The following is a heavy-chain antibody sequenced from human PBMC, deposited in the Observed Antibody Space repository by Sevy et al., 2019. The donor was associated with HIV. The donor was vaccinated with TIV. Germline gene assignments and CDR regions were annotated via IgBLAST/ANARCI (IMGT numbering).Heavy chain of an antibody. Sequence: GSLRLSCAASGFTFSIYATHWVRQAPGKGLEWVAVISYDGSKRYYVDSVKGRFTISRDNSKDTLYLQMNSLRPEDTAVYYCARDLPSAVTDPFYYYCMDVWGQGTTVTVSS. CDR1: GFTFSIYA. J-gene: IGHJ6*02. D-gene: IGHD2-21*02. V-gene: IGHV3-30*04. CDR3: ARDLPSAVTDPFYYYCMDV. CDR2: ISYDGSKR.